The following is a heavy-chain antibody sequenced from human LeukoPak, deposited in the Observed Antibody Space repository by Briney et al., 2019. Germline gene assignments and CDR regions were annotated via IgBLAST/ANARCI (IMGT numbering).Heavy chain of an antibody. CDR3: ARDRINYYDSSGYFCNAFDI. D-gene: IGHD3-22*01. CDR2: IIPIFGTA. CDR1: GGTFSSYA. J-gene: IGHJ3*02. V-gene: IGHV1-69*06. Sequence: ASVKVSCKASGGTFSSYAISWVRQAPGQGLEWMGGIIPIFGTANYAQKFQGRVTITADKSTSTAYMELSSLRSEDTAVYYCARDRINYYDSSGYFCNAFDIWGQGTMVTVSS.